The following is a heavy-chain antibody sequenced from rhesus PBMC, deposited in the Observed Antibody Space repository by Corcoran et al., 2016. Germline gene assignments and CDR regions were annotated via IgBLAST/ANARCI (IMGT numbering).Heavy chain of an antibody. Sequence: EVQLVQSGAEVKKPGASVKISCTASGYTFTDYYLPWVRQAPGKGLEWMGRGEPEEGEARHAQKFQDRVTSTADTSTDTAYMELSSLRSEDTAVYDCATTLVYAFDFWGQGLRVTVSS. CDR1: GYTFTDYY. CDR2: GEPEEGEA. J-gene: IGHJ3*01. V-gene: IGHV1-111*02. CDR3: ATTLVYAFDF.